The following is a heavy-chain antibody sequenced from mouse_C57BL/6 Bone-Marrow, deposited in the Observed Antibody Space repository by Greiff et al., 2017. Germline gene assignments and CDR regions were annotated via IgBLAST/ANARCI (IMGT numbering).Heavy chain of an antibody. CDR2: ISNLAYSI. D-gene: IGHD2-5*01. V-gene: IGHV5-15*01. CDR3: ARPPVYSNYWYFDV. J-gene: IGHJ1*03. Sequence: EVQLVESGGGLVQPGGSLKLSCAASGFTFSDYGMAWVRQAPRKGPEWVAFISNLAYSIYYADTVTGRFTISRENAKNTLYLEMSSLRSEDTALYYCARPPVYSNYWYFDVWGTGTTVTVSS. CDR1: GFTFSDYG.